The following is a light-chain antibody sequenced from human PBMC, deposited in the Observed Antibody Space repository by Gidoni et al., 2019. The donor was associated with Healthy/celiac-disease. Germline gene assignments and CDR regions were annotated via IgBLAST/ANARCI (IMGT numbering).Light chain of an antibody. V-gene: IGKV3-20*01. CDR1: QSVSSSY. Sequence: EIVLTQSPGTLSLSPGERATLSCRASQSVSSSYLAWYQQKPGQAPRLLIYGASSRATGIPDRFSGSGSGTDFTLTISRLEPEDFAVYYCQQYGSSLLLTCGGXTKVEIK. J-gene: IGKJ4*01. CDR2: GAS. CDR3: QQYGSSLLLT.